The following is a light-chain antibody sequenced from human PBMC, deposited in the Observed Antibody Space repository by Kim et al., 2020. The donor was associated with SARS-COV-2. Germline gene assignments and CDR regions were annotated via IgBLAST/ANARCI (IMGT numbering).Light chain of an antibody. CDR1: QDIANS. CDR3: QKYNSASWT. V-gene: IGKV1-27*01. J-gene: IGKJ1*01. Sequence: ASIGDRVTITGRASQDIANSLAWYQQKPGKVPQVLIYAAATLQSGVPSRFSGSGSGTEFTLTIGSLQTEDVATYYCQKYNSASWTFGPGTKVEIK. CDR2: AAA.